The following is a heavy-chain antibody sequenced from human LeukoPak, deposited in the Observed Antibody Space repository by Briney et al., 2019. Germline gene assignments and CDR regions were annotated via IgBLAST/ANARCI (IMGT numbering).Heavy chain of an antibody. CDR3: ARPKTLGGYNYEFEF. V-gene: IGHV5-51*01. J-gene: IGHJ4*02. CDR1: GYTFASSW. Sequence: GESLKISCKASGYTFASSWIGWVRQMPGKGLEWIGLVYPATSDTTYSPSFQGQVTISADKSSSTAYLQWSSLKASDTAIYYCARPKTLGGYNYEFEFWGQGTLVTVSS. D-gene: IGHD5-18*01. CDR2: VYPATSDT.